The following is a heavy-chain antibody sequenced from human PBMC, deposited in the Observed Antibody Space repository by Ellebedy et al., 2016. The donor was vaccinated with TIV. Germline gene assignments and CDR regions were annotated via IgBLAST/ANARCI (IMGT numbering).Heavy chain of an antibody. V-gene: IGHV3-7*01. D-gene: IGHD4-17*01. CDR3: ARRGSYGDYAVQVNSWFDT. CDR2: IYQDGSDQ. CDR1: GFSFRSYW. Sequence: GESLKISCAASGFSFRSYWMSWVRQTPGKGLEWVANIYQDGSDQYYVDSVKGRFTSRDNANKSLFLQMNSLRVEDTAVYYCARRGSYGDYAVQVNSWFDTWGQGTLVTVSS. J-gene: IGHJ5*02.